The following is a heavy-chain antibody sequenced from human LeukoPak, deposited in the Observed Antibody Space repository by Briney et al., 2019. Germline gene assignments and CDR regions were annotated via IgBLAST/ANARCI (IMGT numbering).Heavy chain of an antibody. J-gene: IGHJ4*02. D-gene: IGHD2-15*01. CDR1: GGSISSYY. Sequence: PSETLSLTCTVSGGSISSYYWSWIRQPPGKGLEWIGYIYYSGSTNYNPSLKSRVTMSVDTSRNQFSLKLSSVTAADTAVYYCARAYCSGGSCYSGFDYWGQGTLVTVSS. V-gene: IGHV4-59*12. CDR2: IYYSGST. CDR3: ARAYCSGGSCYSGFDY.